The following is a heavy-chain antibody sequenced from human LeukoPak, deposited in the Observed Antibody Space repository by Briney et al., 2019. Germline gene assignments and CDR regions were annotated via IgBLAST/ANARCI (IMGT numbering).Heavy chain of an antibody. Sequence: GSLRLSCAASGFTFRSYAMSWVRQPPGKGLEWIGEINHSGNTNYNPSLKSRVTISVDTSKNQFSLKLSSVTAADTAVYYCARDPYGSGSYYPNWFDPWGQGTLVTVSS. CDR2: INHSGNT. J-gene: IGHJ5*02. V-gene: IGHV4-34*01. CDR1: GFTFRSYA. CDR3: ARDPYGSGSYYPNWFDP. D-gene: IGHD3-10*01.